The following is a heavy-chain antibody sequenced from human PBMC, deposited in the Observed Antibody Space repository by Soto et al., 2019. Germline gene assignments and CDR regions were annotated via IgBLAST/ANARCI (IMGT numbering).Heavy chain of an antibody. D-gene: IGHD3-16*02. CDR2: ISAYNGNT. J-gene: IGHJ4*02. CDR1: GYTFTSYG. CDR3: ARDESYYDYIWGSYRYGFDY. V-gene: IGHV1-18*01. Sequence: ASVKVSCKASGYTFTSYGISWVRQAPGQGLEWMGWISAYNGNTNYAQKLQGRVTMTTDTSTSTAYMELRSLGSDDTAGYYCARDESYYDYIWGSYRYGFDYWGQGTLVTVSS.